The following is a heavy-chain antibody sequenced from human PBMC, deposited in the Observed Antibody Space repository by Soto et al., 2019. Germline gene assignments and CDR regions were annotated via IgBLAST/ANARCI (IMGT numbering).Heavy chain of an antibody. CDR3: AREGVYDSSGYFRFDP. J-gene: IGHJ5*02. D-gene: IGHD3-22*01. CDR2: IYYSGST. V-gene: IGHV4-30-4*01. Sequence: PSETLSLTCTVSGGSISSGDYYWSWIRQPPGKGLEWIGYIYYSGSTYYNPSLKSRVTISVDTSQNQFSLKLSSVTAADTAVYYCAREGVYDSSGYFRFDPWGQGTLVTVS. CDR1: GGSISSGDYY.